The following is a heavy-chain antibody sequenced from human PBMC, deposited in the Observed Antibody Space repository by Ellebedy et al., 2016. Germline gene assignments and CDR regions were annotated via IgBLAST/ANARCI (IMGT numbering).Heavy chain of an antibody. CDR1: GYTFTSYD. CDR3: ARGRDTAMVGPVY. Sequence: ASVKVSXKASGYTFTSYDINWVRQATGQGLEWMGWMNPNTGSTGYAQKFQGRVTMTRSSSLSTAYMELSSLRSEGTAVYYCARGRDTAMVGPVYWGQGTLVTVSS. J-gene: IGHJ4*02. D-gene: IGHD5-18*01. CDR2: MNPNTGST. V-gene: IGHV1-8*01.